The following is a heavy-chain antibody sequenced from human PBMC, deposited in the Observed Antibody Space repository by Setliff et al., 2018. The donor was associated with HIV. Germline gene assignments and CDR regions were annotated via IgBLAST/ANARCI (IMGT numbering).Heavy chain of an antibody. CDR2: INHSGST. CDR3: ARGPSIYLWFGTPYYYYGMDV. D-gene: IGHD3-10*01. Sequence: KPSETLSHTYAVYCGSFSGYYWSWIRQPPGRGLEWIGEINHSGSTNYNPSLKSRVTISVDTSKNQFSLKLSSVTAADTAVYYCARGPSIYLWFGTPYYYYGMDVWGQGTTVTVSS. CDR1: CGSFSGYY. V-gene: IGHV4-34*01. J-gene: IGHJ6*02.